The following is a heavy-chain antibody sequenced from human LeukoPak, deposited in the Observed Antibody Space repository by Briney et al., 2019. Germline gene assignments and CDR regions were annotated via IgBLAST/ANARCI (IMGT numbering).Heavy chain of an antibody. V-gene: IGHV6-1*01. CDR3: AKGYKVTTYDVDVFDI. D-gene: IGHD4-17*01. Sequence: SQTLSLTCAISGDSVSSNSAARNWIRQSPSRGLEWLGKTYYRSKWYNDYAVSVKSRITINPDTSKNHLSLQLNSVTPEDTAVYYCAKGYKVTTYDVDVFDIWGQGTMVTVSS. CDR1: GDSVSSNSAA. CDR2: TYYRSKWYN. J-gene: IGHJ3*02.